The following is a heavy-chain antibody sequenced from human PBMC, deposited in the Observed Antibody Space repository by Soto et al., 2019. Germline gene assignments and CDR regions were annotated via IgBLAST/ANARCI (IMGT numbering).Heavy chain of an antibody. V-gene: IGHV3-30*18. J-gene: IGHJ6*02. D-gene: IGHD5-12*01. Sequence: GGSLRLSCAASGFTFSSYGMHWVRQAPGKGLEWVAVISYDGSNKYYADSVKGRFTISRDNSKNTLYLQMNSLRAEDTAVYYCAKDLRGYSGYLGSNLEYYYGMDVWGQGATVTVSS. CDR3: AKDLRGYSGYLGSNLEYYYGMDV. CDR1: GFTFSSYG. CDR2: ISYDGSNK.